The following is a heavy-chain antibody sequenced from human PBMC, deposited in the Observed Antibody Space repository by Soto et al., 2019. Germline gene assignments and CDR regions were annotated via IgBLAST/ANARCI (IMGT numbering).Heavy chain of an antibody. CDR3: AILIAESGTPGKSYGMDV. CDR1: GGSFSGYY. CDR2: INNGGST. Sequence: SETLSLPCAVYGGSFSGYYMSWIRQPPGKGLEWIGEINNGGSTNYNPSLKSRVTISVDTSKNQFSLKLSSVTAADTAVYYCAILIAESGTPGKSYGMDVWGQGTTVTVSS. V-gene: IGHV4-34*01. D-gene: IGHD6-13*01. J-gene: IGHJ6*02.